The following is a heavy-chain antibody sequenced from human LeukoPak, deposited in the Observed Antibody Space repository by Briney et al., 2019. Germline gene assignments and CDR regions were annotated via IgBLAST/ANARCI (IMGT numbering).Heavy chain of an antibody. CDR1: GYTFTGYY. Sequence: ASVKVSCKASGYTFTGYYMHWVRQAPGQGLEWMGWINPNSGGTNYAQKFQGRVTMTRDTSISTAYMELSRLRSDDKAVYYWXXXXXXXXXXXGGSCYGRRPANWFDPWGQGTLVTVSS. CDR3: XXXXXXXXXXXGGSCYGRRPANWFDP. J-gene: IGHJ5*02. D-gene: IGHD2-15*01. CDR2: INPNSGGT. V-gene: IGHV1-2*02.